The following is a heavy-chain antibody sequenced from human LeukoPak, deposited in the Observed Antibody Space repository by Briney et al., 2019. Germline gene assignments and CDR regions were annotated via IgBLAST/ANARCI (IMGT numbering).Heavy chain of an antibody. D-gene: IGHD3-10*01. CDR3: ATMSWPGRGSRFDP. CDR2: IYYSGST. Sequence: SETLSLTCTVSGGSISSSSYYWGWIRQPPGKGLEWIGSIYYSGSTYYNPSLKGPVTISVDTSKNQFSLKLSSVTAADTAIYYCATMSWPGRGSRFDPWGQGTLVTVSS. V-gene: IGHV4-39*07. J-gene: IGHJ5*02. CDR1: GGSISSSSYY.